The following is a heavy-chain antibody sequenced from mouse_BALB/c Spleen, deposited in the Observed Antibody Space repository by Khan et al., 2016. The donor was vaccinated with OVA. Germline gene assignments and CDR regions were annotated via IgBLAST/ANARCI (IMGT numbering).Heavy chain of an antibody. CDR2: INTYTGEP. CDR3: TRSQGNFLFAY. V-gene: IGHV9-3-1*01. D-gene: IGHD2-1*01. J-gene: IGHJ3*01. CDR1: GYSLTDYG. Sequence: QIQLVQSGPELKKPGETVKISCKASGYSLTDYGLNWVKQAPGKDLKWMGWINTYTGEPTFADDFKGRFAFSLDTSASTASLQIINLKDEDTATYFCTRSQGNFLFAYWGQGTLVTVSA.